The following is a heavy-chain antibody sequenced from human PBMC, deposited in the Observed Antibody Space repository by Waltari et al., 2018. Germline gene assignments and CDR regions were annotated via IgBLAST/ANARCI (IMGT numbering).Heavy chain of an antibody. CDR2: IRYDGSNK. CDR3: AKAGELRSYYGMDV. V-gene: IGHV3-30*02. J-gene: IGHJ6*02. CDR1: GFTFSSSG. D-gene: IGHD1-7*01. Sequence: QVQLVESGGGVVQPGGSLRLSCAASGFTFSSSGMHWVRPAPGKGLEWVAFIRYDGSNKYYADSVKGRFTISRDNSKNTLYLQMNSLRAEDTAVYYCAKAGELRSYYGMDVWGQGTTVTVSS.